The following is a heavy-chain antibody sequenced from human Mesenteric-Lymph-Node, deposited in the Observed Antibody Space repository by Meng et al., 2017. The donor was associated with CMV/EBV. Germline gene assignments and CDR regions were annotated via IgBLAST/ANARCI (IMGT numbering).Heavy chain of an antibody. J-gene: IGHJ4*02. Sequence: SGYTFTGYYMHWVRQAPGQGLEWMGWINPNSGGTNYAQKFQGRVTMTRDTSISTAYMELSRLRSDDTAVYYYARAGYDFWSGYPGDYWGQGTLVTVSS. V-gene: IGHV1-2*02. D-gene: IGHD3-3*01. CDR1: GYTFTGYY. CDR2: INPNSGGT. CDR3: ARAGYDFWSGYPGDY.